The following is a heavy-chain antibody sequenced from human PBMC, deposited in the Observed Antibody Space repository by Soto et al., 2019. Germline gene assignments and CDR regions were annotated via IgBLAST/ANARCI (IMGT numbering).Heavy chain of an antibody. CDR2: IKQDGSEK. D-gene: IGHD2-15*01. CDR1: GFTFSSCW. J-gene: IGHJ4*02. V-gene: IGHV3-7*01. CDR3: ARDLLGGVVVVAATRPALFDY. Sequence: GGSLRLSCAASGFTFSSCWMSWVRQAPGKGLEWVANIKQDGSEKYYVDSVKGRFTISRDNAKNSLYLQMNSLRAEDTAVYYCARDLLGGVVVVAATRPALFDYRGQGTLVTVS.